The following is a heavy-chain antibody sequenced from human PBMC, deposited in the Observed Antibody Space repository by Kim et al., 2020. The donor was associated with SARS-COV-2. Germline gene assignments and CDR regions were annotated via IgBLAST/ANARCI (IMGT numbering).Heavy chain of an antibody. J-gene: IGHJ4*02. CDR2: ISSSSSYI. D-gene: IGHD2-15*01. CDR3: ASDGIVRGPFDY. V-gene: IGHV3-21*01. Sequence: GGSLRLSCAASGFTFSSYSMNWVRQAPGKGLEWVSSISSSSSYIYYADSVEGRFTISRDNAKNSLYLQMNSLRAEDTAVYYCASDGIVRGPFDYWGQGTLVTVSS. CDR1: GFTFSSYS.